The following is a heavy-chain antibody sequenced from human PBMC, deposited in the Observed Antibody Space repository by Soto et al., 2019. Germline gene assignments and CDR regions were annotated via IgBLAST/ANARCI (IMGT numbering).Heavy chain of an antibody. J-gene: IGHJ4*02. CDR1: GFTFSSYA. D-gene: IGHD3-10*01. CDR3: AKAGVEMATISRGGPYFDY. CDR2: ISGSGGST. V-gene: IGHV3-23*01. Sequence: EVQLLESGGNLVQPGGSLRLSCAASGFTFSSYAMSWVRQAPGKGLEWVSAISGSGGSTYYADSVKGRFTISRDNSKNTLYLQMNSLRAEDTAVYYCAKAGVEMATISRGGPYFDYWGQGTLVTVSS.